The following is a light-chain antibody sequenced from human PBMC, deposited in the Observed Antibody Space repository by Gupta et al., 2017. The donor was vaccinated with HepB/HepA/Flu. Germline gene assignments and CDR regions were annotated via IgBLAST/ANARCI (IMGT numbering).Light chain of an antibody. CDR2: LAS. CDR3: KQQLQTPWT. V-gene: IGKV2-28*01. Sequence: IVMTQSPLSLPVTPGESASISCRSNQSRLHYNGYNYLHWYLQKPGQSPQLLIYLASKRASGVSDRFSGSGYGTDFTLKISRGEADDVGIYYCKQQLQTPWTFGQGTXVEIK. J-gene: IGKJ1*01. CDR1: QSRLHYNGYNY.